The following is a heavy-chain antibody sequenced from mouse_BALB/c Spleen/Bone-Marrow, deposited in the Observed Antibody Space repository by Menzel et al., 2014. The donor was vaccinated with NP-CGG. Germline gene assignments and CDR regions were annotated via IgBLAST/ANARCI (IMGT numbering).Heavy chain of an antibody. Sequence: DVQLQESGPGLVKPSQTVSLTCTVTGISITTGNYRWSWVRQFPGNKPEWIGYIYYSGTITYNPSLTSRTTITRDTSKNQFFLEMNSLTAEDTATYYCARELYYFDYWGQGTTLTVSS. J-gene: IGHJ2*01. V-gene: IGHV3-5*02. CDR2: IYYSGTI. CDR3: ARELYYFDY. CDR1: GISITTGNYR.